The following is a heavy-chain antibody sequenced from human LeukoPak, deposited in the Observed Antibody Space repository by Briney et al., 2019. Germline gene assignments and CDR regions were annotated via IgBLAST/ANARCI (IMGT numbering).Heavy chain of an antibody. V-gene: IGHV3-48*01. Sequence: GGSLRLSCAASGFTFSSYAMNWVRQAPGKGLEWVSYISDSTSSMYYADSVKGRFTISRDNGKNSLFLQMNSLRPEDTAVYYCAKSPFDIWGQGTMVTVSS. CDR2: ISDSTSSM. J-gene: IGHJ3*02. CDR3: AKSPFDI. CDR1: GFTFSSYA.